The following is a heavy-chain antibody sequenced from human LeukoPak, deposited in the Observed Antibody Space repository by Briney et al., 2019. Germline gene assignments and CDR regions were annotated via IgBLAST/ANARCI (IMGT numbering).Heavy chain of an antibody. CDR3: ATVLGPHALGYCSGGSCYWNAFDI. CDR2: ISAYNGNT. V-gene: IGHV1-18*01. CDR1: GYTFTSYG. D-gene: IGHD2-15*01. J-gene: IGHJ3*02. Sequence: ASVKVSCKASGYTFTSYGISWVRQAPGQGLEWMGWISAYNGNTNYAQKFQGRVTMTEDTSTDTAYMELSSLRSEDTAVYYCATVLGPHALGYCSGGSCYWNAFDIWGQGTMVTVSS.